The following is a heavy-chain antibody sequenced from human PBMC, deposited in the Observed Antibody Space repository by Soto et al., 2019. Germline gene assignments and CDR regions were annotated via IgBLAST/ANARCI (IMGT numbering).Heavy chain of an antibody. D-gene: IGHD3-3*01. CDR2: ISAYNGNT. V-gene: IGHV1-18*04. J-gene: IGHJ5*02. CDR1: GYTFTSYG. Sequence: RASVKVSCKASGYTFTSYGISWVRQAPGQGLEWMGWISAYNGNTNYAQKLQGRVTMTTDTSTSTAYMELRSLRSDDTAVYYCERARELRFLEWLLEGWFDPWGQGTMVTVSS. CDR3: ERARELRFLEWLLEGWFDP.